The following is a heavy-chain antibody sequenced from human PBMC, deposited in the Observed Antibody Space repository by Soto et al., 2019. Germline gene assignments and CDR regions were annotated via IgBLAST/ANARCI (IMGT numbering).Heavy chain of an antibody. D-gene: IGHD4-17*01. V-gene: IGHV1-69*13. Sequence: SVKVSCKASGGTFSSYAISWVRQAPGQGLEWMGGIIPIFGTANYAQKFQGRVTITADESTSTAYMELSSLRSEDTAVYYCARASTDYGGNSGNWFDPWGQGTLVTVSS. J-gene: IGHJ5*02. CDR1: GGTFSSYA. CDR3: ARASTDYGGNSGNWFDP. CDR2: IIPIFGTA.